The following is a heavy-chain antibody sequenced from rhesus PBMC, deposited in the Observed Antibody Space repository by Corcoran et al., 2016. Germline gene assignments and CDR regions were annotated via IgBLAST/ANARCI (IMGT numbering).Heavy chain of an antibody. CDR2: IYVSSTST. D-gene: IGHD1-20*01. CDR1: GGSISDSYR. Sequence: QVQLQESGPGVVKPSETLSLTCAVSGGSISDSYRWSWIRQPPGKGLEWIGYIYVSSTSTNNNPSLKSRVTISKDQSKNQFSLKLSSVTAADTAVYYCARRSWNNVDYWGQGVRVTVSS. V-gene: IGHV4S10*01. CDR3: ARRSWNNVDY. J-gene: IGHJ4*01.